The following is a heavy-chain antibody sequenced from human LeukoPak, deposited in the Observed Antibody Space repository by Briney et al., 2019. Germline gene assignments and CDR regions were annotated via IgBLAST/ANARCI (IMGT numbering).Heavy chain of an antibody. V-gene: IGHV1-18*01. D-gene: IGHD5-12*01. CDR3: ARDNVHSGYDYVPREFDY. Sequence: ASVKVSCKASGYTFTSYGISRVRQAPGQGLEWMGWISAYNGNTNYAQKLQGRVTMTTDTSTSTAYMELRSLRSDDTAVYYCARDNVHSGYDYVPREFDYWGQGTLVTVSS. CDR2: ISAYNGNT. CDR1: GYTFTSYG. J-gene: IGHJ4*02.